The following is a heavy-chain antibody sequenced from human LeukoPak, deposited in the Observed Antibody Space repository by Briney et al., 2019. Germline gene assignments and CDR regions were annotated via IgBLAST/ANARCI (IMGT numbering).Heavy chain of an antibody. CDR1: GFTFSSYN. V-gene: IGHV3-48*02. J-gene: IGHJ4*02. CDR2: ISTSSRNI. Sequence: GGSLRLSCAASGFTFSSYNMNWVRQAPGKGLEWVSYISTSSRNIQYADSVKGRFTISRDNAKNSVYLQMNSPRDEDTAVYYCARSGDYGDYTAYWGQGTLVTVSS. D-gene: IGHD4-17*01. CDR3: ARSGDYGDYTAY.